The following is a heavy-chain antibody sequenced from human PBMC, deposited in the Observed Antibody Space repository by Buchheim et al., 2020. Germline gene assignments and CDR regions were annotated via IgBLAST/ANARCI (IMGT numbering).Heavy chain of an antibody. Sequence: QLLLQESGPGLVKPSETLSLTCIVSGGSISSGSYFWGWIRQPPGKGLDWIGTLHYSGRTYYNASLQSRVTISVDTSKNQFSLKLTSVSAADTAVYFCARMLDCSGRTCYHYYAMDVWGQGTT. CDR1: GGSISSGSYF. D-gene: IGHD2-15*01. J-gene: IGHJ6*02. CDR3: ARMLDCSGRTCYHYYAMDV. V-gene: IGHV4-39*01. CDR2: LHYSGRT.